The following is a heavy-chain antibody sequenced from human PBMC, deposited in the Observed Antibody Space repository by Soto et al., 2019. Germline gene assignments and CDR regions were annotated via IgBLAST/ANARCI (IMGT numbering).Heavy chain of an antibody. V-gene: IGHV4-39*01. CDR3: GRHASRGYSSSFYFED. CDR1: GGPVGSLSYY. D-gene: IGHD6-13*01. J-gene: IGHJ4*02. Sequence: PSETLSLTCNVSGGPVGSLSYYWGWIRQAPGKGLEWIVRTYYSSGTYYNPSLKSRVNTSLDASKNPFSLTETSVTAADTAINFCGRHASRGYSSSFYFEDWGQGTPVTVSS. CDR2: TYYSSGT.